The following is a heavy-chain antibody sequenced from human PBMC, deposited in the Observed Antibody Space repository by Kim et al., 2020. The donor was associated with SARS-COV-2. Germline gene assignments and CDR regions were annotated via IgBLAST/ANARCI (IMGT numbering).Heavy chain of an antibody. Sequence: SETLSLTCTVSGGSISSSSYYWGWIRQPPGKGLEWIGSIYYSGSTYYNPSLKSRVTISVDTSKNQFSLKLSSVTAADTAVYYCARLPRGYSGYDRWVYWGQGTLVTVSS. CDR3: ARLPRGYSGYDRWVY. D-gene: IGHD5-12*01. CDR1: GGSISSSSYY. CDR2: IYYSGST. J-gene: IGHJ4*02. V-gene: IGHV4-39*01.